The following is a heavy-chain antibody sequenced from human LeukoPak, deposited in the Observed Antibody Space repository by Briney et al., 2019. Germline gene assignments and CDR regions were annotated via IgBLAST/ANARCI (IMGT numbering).Heavy chain of an antibody. Sequence: GESLRLSCAASGFTFSSNYMSWVRQAPGKGLEWVSVIYSGGSTYYADSVKGRFTISRDNSKNTLYLQMNSLRAEDTAVYYCARDDCSSTSCYRYYGMDVWGQGTPVTVSS. V-gene: IGHV3-53*01. D-gene: IGHD2-2*01. J-gene: IGHJ6*02. CDR2: IYSGGST. CDR3: ARDDCSSTSCYRYYGMDV. CDR1: GFTFSSNY.